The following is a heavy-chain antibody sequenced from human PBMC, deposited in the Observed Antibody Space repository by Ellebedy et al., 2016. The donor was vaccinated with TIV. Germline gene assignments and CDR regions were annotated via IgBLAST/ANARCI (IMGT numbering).Heavy chain of an antibody. J-gene: IGHJ4*02. CDR2: ITYDGSNK. V-gene: IGHV3-30-3*01. D-gene: IGHD3-10*01. CDR3: ARGAGITMVRGVTNY. Sequence: GESLKISCAASGFTFSSYAMHWVRQAPGKGLEWVAVITYDGSNKYYADSVKGRFTISRDNSNNTLYLQMNSLGAEDTAVYYCARGAGITMVRGVTNYWGQGTLVTVSS. CDR1: GFTFSSYA.